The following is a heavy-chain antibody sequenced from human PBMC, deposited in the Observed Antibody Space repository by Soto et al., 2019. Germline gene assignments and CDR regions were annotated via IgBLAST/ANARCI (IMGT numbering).Heavy chain of an antibody. CDR1: GGTFNSYS. CDR2: IIPMSGRP. V-gene: IGHV1-69*06. J-gene: IGHJ5*02. Sequence: QVQLVQSGAEVKTPGSSVKVSCKASGGTFNSYSIDWLRQASGQGLEWMGGIIPMSGRPNYAQRFQGRVTFSADKSKNTAYMEVNSLTKEDTAVYYCARMGRESANWFDPWGQGTLVTVSS. CDR3: ARMGRESANWFDP.